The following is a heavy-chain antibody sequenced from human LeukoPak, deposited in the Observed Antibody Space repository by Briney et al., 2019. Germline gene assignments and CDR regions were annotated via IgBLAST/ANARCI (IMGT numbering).Heavy chain of an antibody. CDR3: ARRDYFDY. V-gene: IGHV1-2*02. CDR1: GYTSTCYY. CDR2: INPNSGGT. Sequence: GASVKVSCKASGYTSTCYYMHWVRQAPGQGLEWMGWINPNSGGTNYAQKFQGRVTMTRDTSISTAYMELSRLRSDDTAVYHCARRDYFDYWGQGTLVTVSS. J-gene: IGHJ4*02.